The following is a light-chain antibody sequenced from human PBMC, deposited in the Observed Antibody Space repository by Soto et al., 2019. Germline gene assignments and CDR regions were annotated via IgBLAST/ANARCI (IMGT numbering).Light chain of an antibody. Sequence: VRTQSPATLSVSPGERATLSCRASQSVSSNLAWYQQKPGQAPRLLIYGASTRATGIPARFSGSGSGTEFTLTISSLQSEDFAVYYCQQYNNWPRTFGQGTRWIS. CDR1: QSVSSN. CDR3: QQYNNWPRT. J-gene: IGKJ1*01. CDR2: GAS. V-gene: IGKV3-15*01.